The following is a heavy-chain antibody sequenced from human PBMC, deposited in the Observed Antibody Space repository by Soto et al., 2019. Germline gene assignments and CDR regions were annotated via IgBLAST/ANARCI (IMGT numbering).Heavy chain of an antibody. J-gene: IGHJ4*02. CDR3: ATTGPY. Sequence: GGSLRLSCAASGFNFSSYGMHWVRQAPGKGLEWVAVIWFDGSNKFYADSVKGRFTISRDNSKNTVSLQMNSLRDEDSAAYYCATTGPYWGQGTLVTSPQ. CDR1: GFNFSSYG. CDR2: IWFDGSNK. V-gene: IGHV3-33*01.